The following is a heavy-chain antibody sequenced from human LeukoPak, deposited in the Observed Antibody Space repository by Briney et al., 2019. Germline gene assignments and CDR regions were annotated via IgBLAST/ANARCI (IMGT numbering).Heavy chain of an antibody. V-gene: IGHV3-7*01. J-gene: IGHJ4*02. Sequence: GGSLRLSCEGSAFIFSGHWMNWVRQTPGKGLACVANIKTDGSETYYVDSVKGRFTISRDNAKNSLFLQMNSLRAEDTAIYYCVSAIRGSPIDYWGQGTLVSVPS. CDR3: VSAIRGSPIDY. D-gene: IGHD3-10*01. CDR1: AFIFSGHW. CDR2: IKTDGSET.